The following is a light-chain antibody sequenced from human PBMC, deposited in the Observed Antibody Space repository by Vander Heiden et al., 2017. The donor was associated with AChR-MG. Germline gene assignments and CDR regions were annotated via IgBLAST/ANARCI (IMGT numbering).Light chain of an antibody. V-gene: IGLV1-51*01. CDR1: ASTVGNHS. Sequence: QSVLTQPPSVSAAPGKRVTLHCSGSASTVGNHSLSWYQQVPGPAPQIPIYDNDKRPAGSPGRFSGDKSGTSATLVITGLQPGDEADYYGGAWDSGLSAGVFGTGTQVTV. CDR3: GAWDSGLSAGV. CDR2: DND. J-gene: IGLJ1*01.